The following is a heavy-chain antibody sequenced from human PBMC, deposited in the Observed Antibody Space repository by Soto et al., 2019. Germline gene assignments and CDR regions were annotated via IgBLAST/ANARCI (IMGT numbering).Heavy chain of an antibody. V-gene: IGHV3-30-3*01. Sequence: GGSLRLSCAASGFTFSSYAMHWVRQAPGKGLEWVAVISYDGSNKYYADSVKGRFTISRDNSKNTLYLQMNSLRAEDTAVYYCARTRDYVYAFDYWGQGTLVTVSS. CDR1: GFTFSSYA. CDR2: ISYDGSNK. CDR3: ARTRDYVYAFDY. J-gene: IGHJ4*02. D-gene: IGHD3-16*01.